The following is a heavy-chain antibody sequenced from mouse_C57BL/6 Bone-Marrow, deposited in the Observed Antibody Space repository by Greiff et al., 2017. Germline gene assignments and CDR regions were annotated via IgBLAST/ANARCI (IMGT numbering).Heavy chain of an antibody. CDR3: ARVDGKGY. J-gene: IGHJ2*01. CDR1: GYTFTSSW. V-gene: IGHV1-59*01. Sequence: QVQLQQPGAELVRPGTSVKLSCKASGYTFTSSWMHWVKQRPGQGLEWIGVIDPSDSYTNYNQKFKGKATLTVDTSSSTAYMQLSSLTSEDSAVXCCARVDGKGYWGQGTTLTVSS. CDR2: IDPSDSYT. D-gene: IGHD1-1*01.